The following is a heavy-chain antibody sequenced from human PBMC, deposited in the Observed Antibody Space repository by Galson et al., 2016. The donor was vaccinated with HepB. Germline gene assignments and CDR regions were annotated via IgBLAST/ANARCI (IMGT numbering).Heavy chain of an antibody. Sequence: SVKVSCKASGGTFSRYAISWVRQAPGQGLEWMGDTIPMFGTINYAQKFQGRVTISADESMSTAYMELSSLRSEDTALYYWAREPPGGGYFDYWGQGTLVTVSS. CDR1: GGTFSRYA. D-gene: IGHD3-16*01. J-gene: IGHJ4*02. V-gene: IGHV1-69*13. CDR3: AREPPGGGYFDY. CDR2: TIPMFGTI.